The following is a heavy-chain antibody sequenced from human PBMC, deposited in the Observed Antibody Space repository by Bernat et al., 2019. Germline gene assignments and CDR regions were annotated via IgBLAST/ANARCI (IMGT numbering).Heavy chain of an antibody. Sequence: QVQLVESGGGVVQPGRSLRLSCAASGFTFSSYGMHWVRQAPGKGLEWVAVISYDGSNKYYADSVKGRFTISRDKSKNTLYLQMNSLRAEDTAVYHCAKDQGDYGDYFFDYWGQGTLVTVSS. V-gene: IGHV3-30*18. CDR2: ISYDGSNK. J-gene: IGHJ4*02. CDR1: GFTFSSYG. CDR3: AKDQGDYGDYFFDY. D-gene: IGHD4-17*01.